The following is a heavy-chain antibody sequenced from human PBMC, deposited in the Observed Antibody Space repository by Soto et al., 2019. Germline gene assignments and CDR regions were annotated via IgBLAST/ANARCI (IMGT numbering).Heavy chain of an antibody. Sequence: QVPLVQSGAEVKKPGASVKVSCKASGYTFTSYGISWVRQAPGQGLEWMGWISAYNGNTNYAQKLQGRVTMTTDTSTSTAYMELRSLRSNDTAVYYCARVGYCSGGSCYWGQNWFDPWGQGTLVTVSS. V-gene: IGHV1-18*01. CDR1: GYTFTSYG. CDR2: ISAYNGNT. D-gene: IGHD2-15*01. J-gene: IGHJ5*02. CDR3: ARVGYCSGGSCYWGQNWFDP.